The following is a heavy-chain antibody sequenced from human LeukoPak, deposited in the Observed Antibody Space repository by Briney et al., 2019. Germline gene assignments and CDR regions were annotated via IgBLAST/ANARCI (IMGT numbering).Heavy chain of an antibody. Sequence: SETLSLTCTVSGGSIRSYYWSWIRQPPGKGLEWIGYIYYSGSTNYNPSLKSRVTISVDTSKNQFSLKLSSVTAADTAVYYCARCRGSGSYYYYYYMDVWGKGTTVTVSS. CDR2: IYYSGST. D-gene: IGHD6-19*01. J-gene: IGHJ6*03. CDR1: GGSIRSYY. CDR3: ARCRGSGSYYYYYYMDV. V-gene: IGHV4-59*01.